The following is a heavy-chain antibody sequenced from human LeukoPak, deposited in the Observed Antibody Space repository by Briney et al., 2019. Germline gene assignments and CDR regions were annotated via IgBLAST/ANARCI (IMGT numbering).Heavy chain of an antibody. CDR3: ARGTREAAARPYSFDT. CDR2: VSGYNGDT. V-gene: IGHV1-18*01. Sequence: ASVKVSCKAFGYSFTSFGINWVRQAPGQGLEWMGWVSGYNGDTNYAQKFQGRVTMTTDTSTSTAYMELRSLRSDDAAIYCARGTREAAARPYSFDTWGQGTLVTVSS. D-gene: IGHD1-14*01. CDR1: GYSFTSFG. J-gene: IGHJ4*01.